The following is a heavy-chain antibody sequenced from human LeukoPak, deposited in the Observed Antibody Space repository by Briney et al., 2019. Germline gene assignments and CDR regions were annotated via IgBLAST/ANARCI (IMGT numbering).Heavy chain of an antibody. Sequence: GGSLRLSCAASGFTFSSYSMNWVRQAPGKGLEWVSYISSSSTIYYADSVKGRFTISRDNAKNSLYLQMNSLRAEDTAVYYCARGYGVFDPWGQGTLVTVSS. V-gene: IGHV3-48*01. CDR2: ISSSSTI. CDR3: ARGYGVFDP. D-gene: IGHD4-17*01. CDR1: GFTFSSYS. J-gene: IGHJ5*02.